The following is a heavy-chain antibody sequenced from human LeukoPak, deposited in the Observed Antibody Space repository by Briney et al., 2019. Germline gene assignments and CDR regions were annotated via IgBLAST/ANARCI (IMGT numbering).Heavy chain of an antibody. Sequence: SETLSLTCTVSGYSISSGYYWGWIRQPPGKGLEWIGSIYHSGSTYYNPSLKSRVTISVDTSKNQFSLKLSSVTAADTAVYYCARDRKAPLGDNWFDPWGQGTLVTVSS. CDR3: ARDRKAPLGDNWFDP. CDR2: IYHSGST. D-gene: IGHD1-26*01. J-gene: IGHJ5*02. V-gene: IGHV4-38-2*02. CDR1: GYSISSGYY.